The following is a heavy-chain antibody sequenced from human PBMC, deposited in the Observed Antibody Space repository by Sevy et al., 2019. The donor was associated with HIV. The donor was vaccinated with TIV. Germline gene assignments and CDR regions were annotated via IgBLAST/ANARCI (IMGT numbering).Heavy chain of an antibody. V-gene: IGHV1-18*01. J-gene: IGHJ4*02. CDR3: AFTTGVFGEVITSYFFDY. CDR2: IIAYSGNT. D-gene: IGHD3-3*01. Sequence: ASVKVSFKASGYTFTSYGISWVRQAPGQGLEWMGWIIAYSGNTNCAQKLQGRLNMTTDTSTSSAYMELRSLRSDDTAMYYCAFTTGVFGEVITSYFFDYWGQGTLVTVSS. CDR1: GYTFTSYG.